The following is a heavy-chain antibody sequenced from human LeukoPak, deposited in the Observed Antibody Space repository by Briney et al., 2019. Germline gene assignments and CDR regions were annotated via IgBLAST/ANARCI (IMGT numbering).Heavy chain of an antibody. V-gene: IGHV4-59*01. Sequence: PSETLSLTCTVSGGSISSYYWSWIRQPPGKGLEWIGYIYYSGSTNYNPPLKSRVTISVDTSKNQFSLKLSSVTAADTAVYYCARTYYYDSSGYHDAFDIWGQGTMVTVSS. CDR2: IYYSGST. J-gene: IGHJ3*02. D-gene: IGHD3-22*01. CDR3: ARTYYYDSSGYHDAFDI. CDR1: GGSISSYY.